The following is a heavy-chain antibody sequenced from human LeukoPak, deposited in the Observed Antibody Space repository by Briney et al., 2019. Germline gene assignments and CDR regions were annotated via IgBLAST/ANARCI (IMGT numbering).Heavy chain of an antibody. CDR3: ARDSPSGSYSDY. J-gene: IGHJ4*02. D-gene: IGHD1-26*01. CDR2: IYYSGST. CDR1: GGSISSSSYY. V-gene: IGHV4-39*07. Sequence: PSETLSLTCTVSGGSISSSSYYWGWIRQPPGKGLEWIGSIYYSGSTYYNPSLKSRVTISVDTSKNQFSLKLSSVTAADTAVYYCARDSPSGSYSDYWGQGTLVTVSS.